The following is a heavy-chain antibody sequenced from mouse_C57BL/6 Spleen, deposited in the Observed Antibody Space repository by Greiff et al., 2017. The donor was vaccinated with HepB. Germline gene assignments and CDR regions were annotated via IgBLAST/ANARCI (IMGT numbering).Heavy chain of an antibody. CDR3: ARIKKIVATYFDY. CDR2: TNPTNGRT. V-gene: IGHV1S81*02. D-gene: IGHD1-1*01. Sequence: VQLQQSGAELVKAGASVKMSCKASGYTFTSYWMHWVKQRLGQGLEWFAETNPTNGRTYYNEKFKSKATLTVDKSSSTAYMLLSGPTCEDSAVYYCARIKKIVATYFDYWGQGNTLTVSS. CDR1: GYTFTSYW. J-gene: IGHJ2*01.